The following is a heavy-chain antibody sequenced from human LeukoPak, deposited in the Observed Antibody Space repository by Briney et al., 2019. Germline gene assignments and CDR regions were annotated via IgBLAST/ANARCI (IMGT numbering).Heavy chain of an antibody. J-gene: IGHJ3*01. CDR3: ARPNITSYYDSRGYDAFDV. CDR1: GSKFNAYW. Sequence: GKPSHTSCKASGSKFNAYWIAWVRPLPGKGLGWMGIFSTDDSDTRYSPSFQGQVTISADKSVSIAYLQWSSLKASDTAMYYCARPNITSYYDSRGYDAFDVWGQGTMVIVSS. CDR2: FSTDDSDT. V-gene: IGHV5-51*01. D-gene: IGHD3-22*01.